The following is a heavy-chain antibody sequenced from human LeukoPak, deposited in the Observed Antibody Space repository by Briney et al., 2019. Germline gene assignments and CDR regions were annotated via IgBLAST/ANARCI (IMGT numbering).Heavy chain of an antibody. Sequence: SGTLSLTCAVSGGSITNSYWWTWVRQSPGKGLEWVGEIYYSGSTNYNPSLKSRVTMSVDKSKNQFSLKLSSVTAADTAFYFCARAGGRDFHFDSWGQEPLVTVSS. CDR3: ARAGGRDFHFDS. D-gene: IGHD5-12*01. CDR1: GGSITNSYW. V-gene: IGHV4-4*02. CDR2: IYYSGST. J-gene: IGHJ4*02.